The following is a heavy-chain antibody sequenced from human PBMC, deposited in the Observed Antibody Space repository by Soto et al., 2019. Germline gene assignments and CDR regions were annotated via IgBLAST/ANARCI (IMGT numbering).Heavy chain of an antibody. V-gene: IGHV3-23*01. CDR2: IGGSDGTT. Sequence: PGGSLRLSYAASGFTFSNYAMSWVRQAPGKGLEWVSTIGGSDGTTYYADSVKGRFTISRENSKNRLFLQMNSLRAEDTAVFYCLKDWDGTDFSGDGCLANWGQGTLVTVSS. D-gene: IGHD2-15*01. CDR1: GFTFSNYA. J-gene: IGHJ4*02. CDR3: LKDWDGTDFSGDGCLAN.